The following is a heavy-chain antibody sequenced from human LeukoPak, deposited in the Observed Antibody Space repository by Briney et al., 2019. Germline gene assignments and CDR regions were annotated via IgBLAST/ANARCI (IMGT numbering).Heavy chain of an antibody. Sequence: SETLSLTCAVYGGSFSGYYWSWIRQPPGKGLEWIGEINHSGSTNYNPSLKSRVTISVDTSKNQFSLKLSSVTAADTAVYYCARAASRSSTWFDPWGQGTLVTVSS. CDR2: INHSGST. CDR1: GGSFSGYY. V-gene: IGHV4-34*01. D-gene: IGHD2-15*01. CDR3: ARAASRSSTWFDP. J-gene: IGHJ5*02.